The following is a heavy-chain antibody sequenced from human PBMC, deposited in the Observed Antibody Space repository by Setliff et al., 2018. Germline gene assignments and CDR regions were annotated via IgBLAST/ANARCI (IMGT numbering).Heavy chain of an antibody. V-gene: IGHV1-46*01. CDR2: IKPSASGGTT. Sequence: ASVKVSCKTSGYTFTSYYIHWVRQAPGQGLEWMGTIKPSASGGTTTYAQKFQGRVTMTRDTSTSTVYMELSSLRSEDTAVYYCARGYYDSSGYYHNGAGDYWGQGTLVTVSS. D-gene: IGHD3-22*01. CDR1: GYTFTSYY. CDR3: ARGYYDSSGYYHNGAGDY. J-gene: IGHJ4*02.